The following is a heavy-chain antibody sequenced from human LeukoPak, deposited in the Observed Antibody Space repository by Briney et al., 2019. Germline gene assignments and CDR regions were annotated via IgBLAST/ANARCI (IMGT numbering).Heavy chain of an antibody. V-gene: IGHV3-33*01. D-gene: IGHD6-19*01. CDR1: GFTFSSYG. CDR2: IWYDGSNK. J-gene: IGHJ3*02. Sequence: GGSLRLSCAASGFTFSSYGMHWVRQAPGKGLEWVAVIWYDGSNKYYADSVKGRFTISRDNSKNTLYPQMNSLRAEDTAVYYCARRYSSGWSDAFDIWGQGTMVTVSS. CDR3: ARRYSSGWSDAFDI.